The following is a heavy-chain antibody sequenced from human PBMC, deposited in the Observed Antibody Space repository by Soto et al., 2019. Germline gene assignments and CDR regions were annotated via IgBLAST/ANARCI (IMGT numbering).Heavy chain of an antibody. CDR1: GGSISSSSYY. J-gene: IGHJ6*03. CDR3: ARRVLGYCSSTSCPLDYYYHMDV. CDR2: IYYSGST. D-gene: IGHD2-2*01. Sequence: PSETLSLTCTVSGGSISSSSYYWGWIRQPPGKGLEWIGSIYYSGSTYYNPSLKSRVTISVDTSKNQFSLKLSSGTAADTAVYYCARRVLGYCSSTSCPLDYYYHMDVWGKGTTVTVSS. V-gene: IGHV4-39*01.